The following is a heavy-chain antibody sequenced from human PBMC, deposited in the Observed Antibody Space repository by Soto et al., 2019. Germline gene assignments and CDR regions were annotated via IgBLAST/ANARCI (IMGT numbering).Heavy chain of an antibody. V-gene: IGHV1-3*01. CDR2: INAGDGNT. Sequence: QVQLVQSGAEVKKPGASVKVSCKTSGYTFTNYAIHWVRQAPGQRLEWMGWINAGDGNTKYSQKCQGRVTITRDTSASTAYMELSSLRSEDAAVYYCARSGSCTSTSCYGGFDIWGQGTMVTVSS. CDR1: GYTFTNYA. CDR3: ARSGSCTSTSCYGGFDI. J-gene: IGHJ3*02. D-gene: IGHD2-2*01.